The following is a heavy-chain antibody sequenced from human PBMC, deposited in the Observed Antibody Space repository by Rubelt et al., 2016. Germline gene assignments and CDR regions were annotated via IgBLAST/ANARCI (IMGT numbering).Heavy chain of an antibody. V-gene: IGHV4-31*03. CDR2: IYYSGST. J-gene: IGHJ3*02. D-gene: IGHD3-22*01. CDR1: GGSISSGGYY. CDR3: ASRPITMIGEEGDAFDI. Sequence: QVQLQESGPGLVKPSQTLSLTCTVSGGSISSGGYYWSWIRQHPGKGLEWIGYIYYSGSTYYNPSLRCRVTISGAPSKNHFSLKLSSVTAGDTAVYYCASRPITMIGEEGDAFDIWGQGTMVTVSS.